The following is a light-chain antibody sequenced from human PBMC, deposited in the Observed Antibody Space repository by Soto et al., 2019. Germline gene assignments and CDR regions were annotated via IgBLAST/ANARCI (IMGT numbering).Light chain of an antibody. V-gene: IGKV1-27*01. Sequence: DIQMTQSPSSMSASVGDRVTISCRASQGISTFLARYQQKPGKVPKLLIFAASTLQSGVPSRFSGSGSGTDFTLTISSLQPEDVATYYCQKYNSAPWTFGQGTKVEIK. CDR3: QKYNSAPWT. J-gene: IGKJ1*01. CDR1: QGISTF. CDR2: AAS.